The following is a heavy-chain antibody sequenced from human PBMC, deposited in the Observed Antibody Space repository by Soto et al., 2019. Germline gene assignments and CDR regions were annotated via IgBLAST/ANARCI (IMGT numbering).Heavy chain of an antibody. Sequence: SETLSLTCAVSGGSISIGGYSWSLIRQPPGKGLQWIGYIYHSGSTYYNPSLKSRVTISVDRSKNQFSLKLSSVTAADTAVYYCARVRVVVAATSRSKGFDPWGQGTLVTVSS. CDR3: ARVRVVVAATSRSKGFDP. J-gene: IGHJ5*02. CDR2: IYHSGST. V-gene: IGHV4-30-2*01. D-gene: IGHD2-15*01. CDR1: GGSISIGGYS.